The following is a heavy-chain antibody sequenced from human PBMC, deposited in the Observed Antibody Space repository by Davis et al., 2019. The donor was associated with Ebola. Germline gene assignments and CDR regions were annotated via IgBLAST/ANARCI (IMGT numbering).Heavy chain of an antibody. J-gene: IGHJ4*02. CDR3: ARGRTMVRGVTDFDY. CDR2: INAGNGNT. D-gene: IGHD3-10*01. V-gene: IGHV1-3*01. CDR1: GGTFTSYA. Sequence: AASVKVSCKASGGTFTSYAMHWVRQAPGQRLEWMGWINAGNGNTKYSQKFQGRVTMTTDTSTSTAYMELRSLRSDDTAVYYCARGRTMVRGVTDFDYWGQGTLVTVSS.